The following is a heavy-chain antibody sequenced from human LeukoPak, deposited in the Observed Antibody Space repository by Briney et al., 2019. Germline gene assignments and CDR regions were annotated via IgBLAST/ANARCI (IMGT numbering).Heavy chain of an antibody. CDR3: TRYYYDSSGYLFDY. CDR1: GYTFTGYY. Sequence: ASVKVSCKASGYTFTGYYMHWVRQAPGQGLEWMGWINPKSGVTNYAQKFQGRVTMTSDTSISTAYMELSRLRSDDTAVYYCTRYYYDSSGYLFDYWGQGTLVTASS. CDR2: INPKSGVT. D-gene: IGHD3-22*01. V-gene: IGHV1-2*02. J-gene: IGHJ4*02.